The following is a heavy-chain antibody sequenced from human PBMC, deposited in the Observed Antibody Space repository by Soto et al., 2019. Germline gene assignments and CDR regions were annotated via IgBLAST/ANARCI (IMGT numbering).Heavy chain of an antibody. J-gene: IGHJ5*02. CDR2: IIPIYGTI. CDR3: ARDLGGCSAGSCRYNWFDP. Sequence: QVQLVQSGAEVKKPRSSVKVSCKASGGTFSNYAISWVRQAPGQGLEWMGGIIPIYGTINYAQRFQDRVTITADESTSTAYMELSSLRSEDTAVYYCARDLGGCSAGSCRYNWFDPWGQGTLVTVSS. V-gene: IGHV1-69*01. CDR1: GGTFSNYA. D-gene: IGHD2-15*01.